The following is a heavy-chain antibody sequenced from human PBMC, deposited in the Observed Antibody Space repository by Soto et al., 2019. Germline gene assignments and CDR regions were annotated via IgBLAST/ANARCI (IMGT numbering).Heavy chain of an antibody. D-gene: IGHD1-1*01. CDR3: ASLFSPTTNNDAFDI. CDR2: IYPGDSDT. Sequence: GESLKISCKGSGYSFTSYWIGWVRQMPGKGLEWMGIIYPGDSDTRYSPSFQGQVTISADKSISTAYLQWSSLKASDTAMYYCASLFSPTTNNDAFDIWGQGAMVTVSS. V-gene: IGHV5-51*01. CDR1: GYSFTSYW. J-gene: IGHJ3*02.